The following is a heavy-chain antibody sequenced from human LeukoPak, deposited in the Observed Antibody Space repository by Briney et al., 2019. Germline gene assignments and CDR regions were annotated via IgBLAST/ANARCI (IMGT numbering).Heavy chain of an antibody. CDR2: IYYSGST. CDR1: GGSISSGGYS. V-gene: IGHV4-30-4*07. D-gene: IGHD4-17*01. J-gene: IGHJ4*02. Sequence: ESSQTLSLTCAVSGGSISSGGYSWSWIRQPPGKGLEWIGYIYYSGSTHYNPSLMSRVTISIDTSKNQFSLRLTSVTAADTAVYYCARGTTPPDYWGQGTLVTVSS. CDR3: ARGTTPPDY.